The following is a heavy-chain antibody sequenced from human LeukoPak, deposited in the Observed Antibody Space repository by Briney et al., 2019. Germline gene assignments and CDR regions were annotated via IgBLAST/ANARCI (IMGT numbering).Heavy chain of an antibody. J-gene: IGHJ4*02. CDR2: IYYSGST. CDR3: ARRNAVFDY. V-gene: IGHV4-59*12. CDR1: GGSISSYY. Sequence: SSETLSLTCTVSGGSISSYYWSWIRQPPGKGLEWIGYIYYSGSTNYNPSLKSRVTISVDTSKNQFSLKLSSVTAADTAVYYCARRNAVFDYWGQGTLVTVSS.